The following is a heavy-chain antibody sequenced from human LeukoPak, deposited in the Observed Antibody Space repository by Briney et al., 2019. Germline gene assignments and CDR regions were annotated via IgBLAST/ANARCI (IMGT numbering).Heavy chain of an antibody. CDR3: ARDRVVVVPAPPDC. J-gene: IGHJ4*02. V-gene: IGHV1-18*01. CDR2: VSAYNGNT. D-gene: IGHD2-2*01. CDR1: GYTFTSYG. Sequence: ASVKVSCKASGYTFTSYGISWVRQAPGQGLEWMGWVSAYNGNTNYAQKLQGRVTMTTDTSTSTAYMELRSLRSDDTAVYYCARDRVVVVPAPPDCWGQGTLVTVSS.